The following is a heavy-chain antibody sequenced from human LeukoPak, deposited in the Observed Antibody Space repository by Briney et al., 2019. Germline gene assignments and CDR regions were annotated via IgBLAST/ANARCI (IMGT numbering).Heavy chain of an antibody. V-gene: IGHV4-59*13. CDR2: IYCSGST. J-gene: IGHJ4*02. Sequence: SEPLSLTCSVCGGFIKRCYWSCLRESPGRALEWLGYIYCSGSTKYNPSLKSRISISVDTSKNQFSLKLSSVTAADTAVYYCARWGEAAAGIYYWGQGTLVTVSS. D-gene: IGHD6-13*01. CDR1: GGFIKRCY. CDR3: ARWGEAAAGIYY.